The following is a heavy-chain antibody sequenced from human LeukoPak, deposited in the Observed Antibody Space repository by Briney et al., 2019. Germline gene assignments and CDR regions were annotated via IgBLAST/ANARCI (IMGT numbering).Heavy chain of an antibody. D-gene: IGHD6-19*01. CDR1: GYTFTGYY. Sequence: ASVKVSCKASGYTFTGYYMHWVRQAPGQGLEWMGWINPNSGGTNYAQKFQGRVTMTRDTSISTAYMELSSLRSEDTAVYYCARGGYSSGWYGPLGDYWGQGTLVTVSS. J-gene: IGHJ4*02. CDR3: ARGGYSSGWYGPLGDY. V-gene: IGHV1-2*02. CDR2: INPNSGGT.